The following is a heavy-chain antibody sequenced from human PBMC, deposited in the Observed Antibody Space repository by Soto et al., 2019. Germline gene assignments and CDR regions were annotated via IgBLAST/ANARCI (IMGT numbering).Heavy chain of an antibody. CDR3: ARHPYYYDSSGYYNWFDP. CDR1: GYTFTGYY. J-gene: IGHJ5*02. Sequence: EASVKVSCKASGYTFTGYYMHWVRQAPGQGLEWMGWINPNSDGTNYAQKFQGRVTMTRDTSISTAYMELSRLRSDDTAVYYCARHPYYYDSSGYYNWFDPWGQGTLVTVSS. D-gene: IGHD3-22*01. V-gene: IGHV1-2*02. CDR2: INPNSDGT.